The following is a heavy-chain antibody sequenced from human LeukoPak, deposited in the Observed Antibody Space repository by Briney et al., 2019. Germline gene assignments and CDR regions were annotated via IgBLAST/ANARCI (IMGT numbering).Heavy chain of an antibody. Sequence: GGSLRLSCAASGFTFSSYSMNWVRQAPGEGLEWVAVISYDGSNKYYADSVKGRFTISRDNSKNTLYLQMNSLRAEDTAVYYCASWDSSGYYPIDYWGQGTLVTVSS. CDR1: GFTFSSYS. V-gene: IGHV3-30*03. D-gene: IGHD3-22*01. J-gene: IGHJ4*02. CDR3: ASWDSSGYYPIDY. CDR2: ISYDGSNK.